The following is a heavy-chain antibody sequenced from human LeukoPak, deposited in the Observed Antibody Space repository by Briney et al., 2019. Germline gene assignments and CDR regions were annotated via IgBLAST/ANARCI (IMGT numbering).Heavy chain of an antibody. J-gene: IGHJ3*02. V-gene: IGHV4-61*08. Sequence: SETLSLTCAVSGGSISTGGYSWSWIRQPPGKGLEWIGYIYYSGSTNYNPSLKSRVTISVDTSKNQFSLKLSSVTAADTAVYYCARDRRGYSYGYIAFDIWGQGTMVTVSS. CDR1: GGSISTGGYS. CDR3: ARDRRGYSYGYIAFDI. D-gene: IGHD5-18*01. CDR2: IYYSGST.